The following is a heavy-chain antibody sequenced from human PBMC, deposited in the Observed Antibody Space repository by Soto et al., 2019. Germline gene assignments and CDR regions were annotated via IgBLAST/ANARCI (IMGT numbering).Heavy chain of an antibody. Sequence: QVQLQESGPGLVKPSETLSLTCTVSGGSISSYYWSWIRQPPGKGLEWIGYIYYSGSTNYNPSLKSRVTISGGGGGGGGGGGGGAVTAADTAVYYCARVWGGAFDFWGQGTMVTVSS. V-gene: IGHV4-59*01. D-gene: IGHD3-10*01. CDR2: IYYSGST. CDR3: ARVWGGAFDF. CDR1: GGSISSYY. J-gene: IGHJ3*01.